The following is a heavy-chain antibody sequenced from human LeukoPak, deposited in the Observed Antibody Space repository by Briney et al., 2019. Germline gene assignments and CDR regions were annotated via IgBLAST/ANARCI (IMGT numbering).Heavy chain of an antibody. V-gene: IGHV3-33*01. CDR2: IWYDGSNK. CDR1: GFTFSSYG. J-gene: IGHJ4*02. Sequence: PGRSLRLSCAASGFTFSSYGMHWVRQAPGKGLEWVAVIWYDGSNKYYADSVKGRFTISRDNSKNTLYLQMNSLRAEDTAVYYCAREDYGSGSYPLDYWGQGTLVTVSS. CDR3: AREDYGSGSYPLDY. D-gene: IGHD3-10*01.